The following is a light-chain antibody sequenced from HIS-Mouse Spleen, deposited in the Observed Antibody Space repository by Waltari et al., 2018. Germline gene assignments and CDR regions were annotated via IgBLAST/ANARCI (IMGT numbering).Light chain of an antibody. CDR2: EGS. J-gene: IGLJ3*02. CDR1: SSDVGSYNL. CDR3: CSYAGSSTLV. Sequence: QSALTQPASVSGSPGQSITISCTGTSSDVGSYNLVPWYQQHPGKAPKLMIYEGSKRTSGVANRFSGSKSGNTASLTISGLQAEDEADYYCCSYAGSSTLVFGGGTKLTVL. V-gene: IGLV2-23*01.